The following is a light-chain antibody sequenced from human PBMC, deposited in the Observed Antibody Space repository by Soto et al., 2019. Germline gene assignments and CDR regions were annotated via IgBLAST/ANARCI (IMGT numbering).Light chain of an antibody. CDR2: GAS. Sequence: EIVLSQSPCTLSLSPGERATLFCRASQIVSSSYLAWYQQKPGQAPRLLIYGASSRATGIPDRFSGSGSGTEFNLTISSLQSEDFAVYFCQQYDDWLRLTFGGGTKVDIK. J-gene: IGKJ4*01. CDR3: QQYDDWLRLT. CDR1: QIVSSSY. V-gene: IGKV3-20*01.